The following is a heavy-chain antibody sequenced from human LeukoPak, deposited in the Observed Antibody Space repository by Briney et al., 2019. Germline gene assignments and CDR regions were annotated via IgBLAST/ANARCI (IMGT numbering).Heavy chain of an antibody. V-gene: IGHV4-34*01. J-gene: IGHJ4*02. CDR3: ARGDWVLRFPGFDY. CDR1: GGSFSGYY. D-gene: IGHD3-3*01. Sequence: SETLSLTCAVYGGSFSGYYWSWIRQPPGKGLEWIGEINHSGSTNYNPSLKSRVTISVDTSKNQFSLKLSSVTAADTAVYYCARGDWVLRFPGFDYWGQGTLVTVSS. CDR2: INHSGST.